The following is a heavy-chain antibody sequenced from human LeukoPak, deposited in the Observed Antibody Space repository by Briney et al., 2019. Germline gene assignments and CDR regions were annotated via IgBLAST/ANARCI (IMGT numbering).Heavy chain of an antibody. V-gene: IGHV3-11*01. J-gene: IGHJ2*01. CDR2: NSLDGSRI. CDR3: ARVYYDILTGCQSLDL. D-gene: IGHD3-9*01. CDR1: GFNLRDFY. Sequence: PGESLRLSCAASGFNLRDFYMGWIRQAPGKGLEWISYNSLDGSRIDYADSVKGRFIISRDNAQNPLYLQMNRLRADDTAVYHCARVYYDILTGCQSLDLWGRGTLVTVSS.